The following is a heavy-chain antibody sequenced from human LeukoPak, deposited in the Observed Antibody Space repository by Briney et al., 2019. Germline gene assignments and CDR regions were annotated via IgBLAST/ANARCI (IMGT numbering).Heavy chain of an antibody. CDR3: AREIVGGFNPGAY. J-gene: IGHJ4*02. Sequence: SETLSLTCTVSPDSTTSNFWSWVRQPPGQGLEWIGEVHRSGSTNYNPPLQSRVTISIDRSKNQIALELSSVTAADTAVYYCAREIVGGFNPGAYWGQGTLVTVSS. CDR2: VHRSGST. CDR1: PDSTTSNF. V-gene: IGHV4-4*02. D-gene: IGHD1-14*01.